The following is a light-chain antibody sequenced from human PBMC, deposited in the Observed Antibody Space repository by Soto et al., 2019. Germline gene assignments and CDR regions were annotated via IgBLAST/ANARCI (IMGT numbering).Light chain of an antibody. Sequence: DIQMTQSPSSLSASVGDRVTITCRASQTITTYLNWYHQRPGKAPKLLIFAASSLQSGVPSRFSDSGSGTDFTLTISSLQPEDFATYYCQQTYSTPHTFGQGTKLEIK. CDR1: QTITTY. CDR3: QQTYSTPHT. CDR2: AAS. V-gene: IGKV1-39*01. J-gene: IGKJ2*01.